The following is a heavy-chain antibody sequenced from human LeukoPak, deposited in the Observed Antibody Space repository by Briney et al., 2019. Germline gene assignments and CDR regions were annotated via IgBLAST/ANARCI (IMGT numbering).Heavy chain of an antibody. Sequence: GGSLRLSCAASGFTFSSYEMNWVRQAPGKGLEWVSYISSSGSTIYYADTVKGRFTISRDNAKNSLYLQMNSLRAEDTAVYYCAELGITMIGGVWGKGTTVTISA. D-gene: IGHD3-10*02. V-gene: IGHV3-48*03. CDR3: AELGITMIGGV. J-gene: IGHJ6*04. CDR2: ISSSGSTI. CDR1: GFTFSSYE.